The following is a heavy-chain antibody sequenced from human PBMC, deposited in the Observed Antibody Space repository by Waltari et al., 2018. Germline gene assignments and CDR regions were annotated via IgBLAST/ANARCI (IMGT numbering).Heavy chain of an antibody. J-gene: IGHJ4*02. CDR3: ARRGNTIFGVVTGFDY. CDR2: ISIRSSYI. Sequence: EVQLVESGGGLDKPGGSLRLSCAASGFTFSSYSMTWVRQAPGKGLEWVSSISIRSSYIYYADSVKGRFTISRDNAKNSLYLQMNSLRAEDTAVYYCARRGNTIFGVVTGFDYWGQGTLVTVSS. V-gene: IGHV3-21*01. D-gene: IGHD3-3*01. CDR1: GFTFSSYS.